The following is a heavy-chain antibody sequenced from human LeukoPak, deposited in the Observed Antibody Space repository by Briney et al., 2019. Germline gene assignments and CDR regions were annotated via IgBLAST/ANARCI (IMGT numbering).Heavy chain of an antibody. CDR3: ARGYSGDYLN. CDR1: GDSMSSSHYC. D-gene: IGHD4-17*01. Sequence: SETLSLTCTVSGDSMSSSHYCWGWIRQPPGKGLEWIGSIYYSGSTYYNPSLKSRVTISVDTSKNQFSLKLSSVTAADTAVYYCARGYSGDYLNWGQGTLVTVSS. CDR2: IYYSGST. V-gene: IGHV4-39*07. J-gene: IGHJ4*02.